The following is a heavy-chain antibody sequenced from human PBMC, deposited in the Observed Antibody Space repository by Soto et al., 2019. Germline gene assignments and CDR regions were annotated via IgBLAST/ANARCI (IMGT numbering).Heavy chain of an antibody. CDR3: ARSGVTSVTTFDY. Sequence: SVKVSCKASGGTFSSYTISWVRQAPGQGLEWMGRIIPILGIANYAQKFQGRVTITADKSTSTAYMELSSLRSEDTAVYYCARSGVTSVTTFDYWGQGTLVTVSS. CDR2: IIPILGIA. V-gene: IGHV1-69*02. J-gene: IGHJ4*02. CDR1: GGTFSSYT. D-gene: IGHD4-4*01.